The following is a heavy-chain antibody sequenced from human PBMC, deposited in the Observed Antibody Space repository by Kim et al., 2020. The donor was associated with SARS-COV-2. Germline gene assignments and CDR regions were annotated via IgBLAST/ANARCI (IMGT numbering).Heavy chain of an antibody. CDR3: ARRYSSTWQFDY. J-gene: IGHJ4*02. V-gene: IGHV5-51*01. CDR1: GYSFNTYY. Sequence: GESLKISCKGSGYSFNTYYIAWVRQMPGKGLEWMGIIYPDDSDTIYSPSFQGQVTFSADRSITTAYLQWRSLKASDTAIYYCARRYSSTWQFDYWGQGTL. D-gene: IGHD6-13*01. CDR2: IYPDDSDT.